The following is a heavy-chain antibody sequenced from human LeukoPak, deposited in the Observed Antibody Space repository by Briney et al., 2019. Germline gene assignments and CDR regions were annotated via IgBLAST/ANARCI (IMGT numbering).Heavy chain of an antibody. V-gene: IGHV1-69*05. CDR1: GGTFNNSA. CDR2: IMPLFGTA. CDR3: ARDVHGDYGSGWFDP. Sequence: SVKVSCKTSGGTFNNSAISWVRQAPGQGLEWLGGIMPLFGTAGYAQKFQGRVTITKDESTRTVYLELTSLTSDDTAVYYSARDVHGDYGSGWFDPWGQGTLVSVSS. J-gene: IGHJ5*02. D-gene: IGHD4-17*01.